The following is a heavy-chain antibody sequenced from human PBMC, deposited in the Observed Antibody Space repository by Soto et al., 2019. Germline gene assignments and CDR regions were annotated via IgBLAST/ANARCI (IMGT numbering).Heavy chain of an antibody. CDR1: GFTFSSHA. J-gene: IGHJ4*02. Sequence: PGGSLRLSCAASGFTFSSHAMHWLRQAPGKGLEWVATVIYDGRKQYYTDSVKGRFTISKDNSKDTLFLQLNSLRPEDTAVYYCVKDRINTWSFDYWGQGTQVTVSS. CDR2: VIYDGRKQ. CDR3: VKDRINTWSFDY. V-gene: IGHV3-30*18. D-gene: IGHD2-2*02.